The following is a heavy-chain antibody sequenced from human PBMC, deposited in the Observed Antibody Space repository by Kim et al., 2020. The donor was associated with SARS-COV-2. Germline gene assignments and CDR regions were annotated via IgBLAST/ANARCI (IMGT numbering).Heavy chain of an antibody. Sequence: GGYLRLSCAASGFTVSSSFMSWVRQAPGKGLQWLSIIYSDGNTYYAYSVRGRFTISRDNSKNTLYLQMNTLRAEDTAVYYCSRDGPPFMVRGSRGMDVWGQGTTVTVSS. D-gene: IGHD3-10*01. CDR1: GFTVSSSF. V-gene: IGHV3-53*01. J-gene: IGHJ6*02. CDR3: SRDGPPFMVRGSRGMDV. CDR2: IYSDGNT.